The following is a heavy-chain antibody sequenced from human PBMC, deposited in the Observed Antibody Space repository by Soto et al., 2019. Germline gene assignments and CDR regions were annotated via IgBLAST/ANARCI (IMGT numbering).Heavy chain of an antibody. CDR3: ARAREATGYYYGSGSYGSRFDP. Sequence: SETLSLTCAVSGGSISSGGYSWSWIRQPPGKGLEWIGYIYHSGSTYYNPSLKSRVTISVDRSKNQFSLKLSSVTAADTAVYYCARAREATGYYYGSGSYGSRFDPWGQGTLVTVSS. J-gene: IGHJ5*02. D-gene: IGHD3-10*01. V-gene: IGHV4-30-2*01. CDR2: IYHSGST. CDR1: GGSISSGGYS.